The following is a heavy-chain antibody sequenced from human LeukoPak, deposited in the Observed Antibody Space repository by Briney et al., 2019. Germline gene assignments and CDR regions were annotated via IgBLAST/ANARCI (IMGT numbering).Heavy chain of an antibody. D-gene: IGHD3-16*02. CDR1: GFTFSSYA. CDR2: ISGSGGST. Sequence: GGSLRLPCAASGFTFSSYAMSWVRQAPGKGLEWVSAISGSGGSTYYADSVKGRFTISRDNSKNTLYLQMNSLRAEDTAVYYCAKNYDYVWGSYRLQQKYFDYWGQGTLVTVSS. J-gene: IGHJ4*02. V-gene: IGHV3-23*01. CDR3: AKNYDYVWGSYRLQQKYFDY.